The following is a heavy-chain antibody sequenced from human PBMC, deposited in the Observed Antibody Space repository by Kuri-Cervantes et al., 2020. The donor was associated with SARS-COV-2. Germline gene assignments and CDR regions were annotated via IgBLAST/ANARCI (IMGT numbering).Heavy chain of an antibody. D-gene: IGHD1-20*01. CDR1: GYTFTRYG. Sequence: ASVKVPCKASGYTFTRYGISWVRQAPGQGLAWMGWISAYNGNTNYAQKLQGRVTMTTDTSTSTVYMELRSLRSDDTAVYYCARDGNNWNYYYYYMDVWGKGTTVTVSS. CDR2: ISAYNGNT. CDR3: ARDGNNWNYYYYYMDV. V-gene: IGHV1-18*01. J-gene: IGHJ6*03.